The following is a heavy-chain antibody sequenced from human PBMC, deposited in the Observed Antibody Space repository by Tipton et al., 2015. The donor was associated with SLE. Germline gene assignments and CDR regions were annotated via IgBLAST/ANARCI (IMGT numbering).Heavy chain of an antibody. V-gene: IGHV4-59*01. CDR1: GGSFSGYY. Sequence: TLSLTCAVYGGSFSGYYWSWIRQPPGKGLEWIGYIYYSGSTNYNPSLKSRVTISVDTSKNQFSLNLNSVTAADTAVYYCARGRGDSSSLGGYWGQGTLVTVSS. D-gene: IGHD6-6*01. CDR3: ARGRGDSSSLGGY. J-gene: IGHJ4*02. CDR2: IYYSGST.